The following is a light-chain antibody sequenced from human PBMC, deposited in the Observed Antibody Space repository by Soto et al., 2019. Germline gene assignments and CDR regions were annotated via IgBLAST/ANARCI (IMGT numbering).Light chain of an antibody. CDR3: QQYGSSPET. V-gene: IGKV3-20*01. CDR1: QSVSSNY. Sequence: EIVLTQSPGTLSLSPGEGATLSCRASQSVSSNYLAWYQQKPGQAPRLLIYGASSRANGITDRFSGSGSGTDFTLTISRLEPEDFAVFYCQQYGSSPETFGQGTKVDSK. CDR2: GAS. J-gene: IGKJ1*01.